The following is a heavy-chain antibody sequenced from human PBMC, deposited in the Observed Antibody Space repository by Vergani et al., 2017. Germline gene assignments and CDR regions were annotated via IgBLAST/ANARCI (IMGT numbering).Heavy chain of an antibody. CDR3: ARDPTVTADYYYYYGMDV. CDR1: GFTFSSYW. Sequence: EVQLVESGGGLVQPGGSLRLSCAASGFTFSSYWMSWVRQAPGKGLEWVANIKQDGSEKYYVDSVKGRFTISRDNAKNSLYLQMNSLRAEDTAVYYCARDPTVTADYYYYYGMDVWGQRTTVTVSS. V-gene: IGHV3-7*01. J-gene: IGHJ6*02. CDR2: IKQDGSEK. D-gene: IGHD4-17*01.